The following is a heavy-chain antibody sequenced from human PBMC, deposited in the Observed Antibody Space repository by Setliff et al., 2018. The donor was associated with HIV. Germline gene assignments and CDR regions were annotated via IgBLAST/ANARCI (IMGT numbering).Heavy chain of an antibody. D-gene: IGHD3-22*01. J-gene: IGHJ4*02. CDR3: ARGGDFYYDNSGYSFDY. CDR2: IYTSGSN. V-gene: IGHV4-61*09. Sequence: SETLSLTCTVSGGSISSNSYYWSWLRQPAGQGLEWIGHIYTSGSNTYNPSLKSRATISVDTSKNRFSLNLRSVTAADTAVYYCARGGDFYYDNSGYSFDYWGQGTLVTVSS. CDR1: GGSISSNSYY.